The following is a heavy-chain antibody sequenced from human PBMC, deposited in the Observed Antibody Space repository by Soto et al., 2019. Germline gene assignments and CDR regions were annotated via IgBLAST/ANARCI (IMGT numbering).Heavy chain of an antibody. Sequence: EVQLVESGGGLVQPGGSLRLSCAASGFTFSGYWMSWVRQPAGKGLEWVANIKQDGGEKYYADSVKGRFTISRDNAKNSLYLQMNSLRAEDTAVYYYASWTYNSVWYLGSWGQGTLVTVSS. CDR3: ASWTYNSVWYLGS. CDR1: GFTFSGYW. CDR2: IKQDGGEK. D-gene: IGHD6-19*01. J-gene: IGHJ4*02. V-gene: IGHV3-7*03.